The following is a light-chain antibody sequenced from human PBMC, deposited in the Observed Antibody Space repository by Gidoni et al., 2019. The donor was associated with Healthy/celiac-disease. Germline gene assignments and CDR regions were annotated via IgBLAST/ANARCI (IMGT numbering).Light chain of an antibody. CDR1: SSNIGSNY. V-gene: IGLV1-47*01. CDR3: AAWDDSLSAF. CDR2: RNK. J-gene: IGLJ2*01. Sequence: QSVLTQPPSASVTTAQRVPISCSGSSSNIGSNYVYWYQQLPGTAPKLLIYRNKQRPSGVPDRFSGSKSGTSASLAISGLRSEDEADYYCAAWDDSLSAFFGGGTKLTVL.